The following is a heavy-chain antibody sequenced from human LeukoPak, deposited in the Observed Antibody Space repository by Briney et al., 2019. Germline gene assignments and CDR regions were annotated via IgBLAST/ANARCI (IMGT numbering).Heavy chain of an antibody. D-gene: IGHD6-13*01. Sequence: GGSLRLSCAASGFTFSSYAMHWVRQAPGKGLEWVAVISYDGSNKYYADSVKGRFTISRDNPKNTLYLQMNSLRAEDPAVYYCARGVSSSWYYFDYWGQGTLVTVSS. V-gene: IGHV3-30-3*01. CDR3: ARGVSSSWYYFDY. CDR2: ISYDGSNK. CDR1: GFTFSSYA. J-gene: IGHJ4*02.